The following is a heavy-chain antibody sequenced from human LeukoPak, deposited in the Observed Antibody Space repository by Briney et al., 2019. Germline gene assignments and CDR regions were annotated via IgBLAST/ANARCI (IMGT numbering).Heavy chain of an antibody. V-gene: IGHV3-30*02. CDR1: GFTFDDYG. J-gene: IGHJ6*03. CDR2: IQYDGSNE. D-gene: IGHD2-8*01. CDR3: AKDRCSNGVGCYYYYMDV. Sequence: GGSLRLSCAASGFTFDDYGMSWVRQAPGKGLDWVAYIQYDGSNEQYADSVKGRFSISRDSSKNTLYLQMNSLRAEDTAVYYCAKDRCSNGVGCYYYYMDVWGKGTTVTISS.